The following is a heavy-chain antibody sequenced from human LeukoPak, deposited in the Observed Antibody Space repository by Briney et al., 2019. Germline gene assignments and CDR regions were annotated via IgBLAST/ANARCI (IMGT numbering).Heavy chain of an antibody. J-gene: IGHJ4*02. CDR2: ISSSSSTI. CDR1: GFTFSSYS. D-gene: IGHD3-22*01. CDR3: AREKRTYYYDSSGYYYEDDY. Sequence: GGSLRLSCAASGFTFSSYSMNRVRQAPGKGLEWVSYISSSSSTIYYADSVKGRFTISRDNAKNSLYLQMNSLRAEDTAVYYCAREKRTYYYDSSGYYYEDDYWGQGTLVTVSS. V-gene: IGHV3-48*04.